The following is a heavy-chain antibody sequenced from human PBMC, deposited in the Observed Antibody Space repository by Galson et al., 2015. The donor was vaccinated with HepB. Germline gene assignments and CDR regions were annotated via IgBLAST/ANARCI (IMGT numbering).Heavy chain of an antibody. J-gene: IGHJ4*02. D-gene: IGHD2-15*01. CDR1: GYTFTSYA. Sequence: SVKVSCKASGYTFTSYAMHWVRQAPGQRLEWMGWINAGNGNTKYSQKFQGRVTITRDTSASTAYMELSSLRSEDTAVYYCASYHCSGGGCSSVTRGYFDYWGQGTLVTVSS. CDR3: ASYHCSGGGCSSVTRGYFDY. V-gene: IGHV1-3*01. CDR2: INAGNGNT.